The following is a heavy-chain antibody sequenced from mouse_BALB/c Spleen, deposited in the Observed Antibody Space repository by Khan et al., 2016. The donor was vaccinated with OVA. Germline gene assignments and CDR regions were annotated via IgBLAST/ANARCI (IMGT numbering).Heavy chain of an antibody. CDR2: LWGDGST. J-gene: IGHJ4*01. CDR1: GYSLTGYG. V-gene: IGHV2-6-7*01. Sequence: QVQLKESGPGLVAPSQSLSITCTVSGYSLTGYGVNWGRQPPGKGLEWLGMLWGDGSTEYNSTLKYRLSISKDKSKSPVLLKMNSLQTEDTARYYGARAYYGNYSEAMDYWSQGTSVTVSS. D-gene: IGHD2-10*01. CDR3: ARAYYGNYSEAMDY.